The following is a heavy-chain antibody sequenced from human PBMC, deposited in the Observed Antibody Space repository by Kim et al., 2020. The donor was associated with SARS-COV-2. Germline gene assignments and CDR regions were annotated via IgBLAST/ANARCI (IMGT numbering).Heavy chain of an antibody. CDR1: GFAFNNYA. CDR2: IGTGIGAAAHP. D-gene: IGHD3-22*01. Sequence: GGSLRLSCAASGFAFNNYAMTWVRQAPGKGLEWVSGIGTGIGAAAHPIHYADSVKGRFTVSRDDSRNTLFLQMNSLKTEDTARYYCAKGTGRYADSSGSDFWGQGTLVTVSS. V-gene: IGHV3-23*01. J-gene: IGHJ4*02. CDR3: AKGTGRYADSSGSDF.